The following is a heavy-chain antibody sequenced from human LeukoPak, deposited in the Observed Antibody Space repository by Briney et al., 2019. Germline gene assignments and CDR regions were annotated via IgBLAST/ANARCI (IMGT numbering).Heavy chain of an antibody. CDR2: ISGSGGST. D-gene: IGHD5-24*01. J-gene: IGHJ4*02. V-gene: IGHV3-23*01. Sequence: AGGSLRLSCAASGFTFSNSAMSWVRQAPGKGLEWVSTISGSGGSTYYADSVKGRFTIPRDNSKSTLYLQINSLRAEDTAVYYCAKSGYNRFDYWGQGTLVTVSS. CDR1: GFTFSNSA. CDR3: AKSGYNRFDY.